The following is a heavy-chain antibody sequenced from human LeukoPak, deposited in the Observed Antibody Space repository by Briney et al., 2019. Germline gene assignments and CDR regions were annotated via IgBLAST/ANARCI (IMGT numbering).Heavy chain of an antibody. CDR1: GFTFSSYW. CDR2: IKQDGSEK. D-gene: IGHD2-15*01. Sequence: GGSLRLSCAASGFTFSSYWMSWVRQAPGKGLEWVANIKQDGSEKYYVDCVKGRFTISRDNAKNSLYLQMNSLRAEDTAVYYCASDRSGGSCYECWFDPWGQGTLVTVSS. V-gene: IGHV3-7*01. CDR3: ASDRSGGSCYECWFDP. J-gene: IGHJ5*02.